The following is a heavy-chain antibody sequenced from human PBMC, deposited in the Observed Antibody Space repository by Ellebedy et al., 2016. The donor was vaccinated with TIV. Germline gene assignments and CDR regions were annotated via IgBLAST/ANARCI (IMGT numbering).Heavy chain of an antibody. V-gene: IGHV4-38-2*02. Sequence: SETLSLTXTVSGYSISSGYFWGWIRQPPGKGLEWIGSIHHSGNTYYNPSLKSRVTISVDTSKNQFSLKLSSVTVADTAVYYCARRGAYYAHYWGQGTLVTVSS. J-gene: IGHJ4*02. D-gene: IGHD3-22*01. CDR2: IHHSGNT. CDR1: GYSISSGYF. CDR3: ARRGAYYAHY.